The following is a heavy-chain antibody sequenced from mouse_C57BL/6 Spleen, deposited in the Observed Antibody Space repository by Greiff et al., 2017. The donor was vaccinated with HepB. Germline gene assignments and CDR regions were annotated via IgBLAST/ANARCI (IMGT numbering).Heavy chain of an antibody. J-gene: IGHJ3*01. V-gene: IGHV1-66*01. D-gene: IGHD2-4*01. CDR2: IYPGSGNT. CDR3: ARGSYDYDGFAY. Sequence: VKLMESGPELVKPGASVKISCKASGYSFTSYYIHWVKQRPGQGLEWIGWIYPGSGNTKYNEKFKGKATLTADTSSSTAYMQLSSLTSEDSAVYYCARGSYDYDGFAYWGQGTLVTVSA. CDR1: GYSFTSYY.